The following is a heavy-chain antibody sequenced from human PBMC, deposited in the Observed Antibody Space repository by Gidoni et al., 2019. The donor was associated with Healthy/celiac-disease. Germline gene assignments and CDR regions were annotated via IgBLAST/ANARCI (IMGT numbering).Heavy chain of an antibody. CDR3: ASSAITMIVVVIAFDI. J-gene: IGHJ3*02. CDR2: ISPIFGTA. D-gene: IGHD3-22*01. Sequence: QVQLVQSGAEVKKPGSSVKVSCKASGGTFSSYAISWVRQAPGQGLEGMGGISPIFGTANYAQKFQGRVTITADNSTSTAYMELSSLRSEDTAVYYGASSAITMIVVVIAFDIWGQGTMVTVSS. CDR1: GGTFSSYA. V-gene: IGHV1-69*06.